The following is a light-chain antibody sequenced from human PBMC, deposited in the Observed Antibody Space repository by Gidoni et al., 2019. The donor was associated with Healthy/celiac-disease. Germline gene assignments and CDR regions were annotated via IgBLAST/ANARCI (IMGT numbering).Light chain of an antibody. Sequence: DIQMTQSPSTLPASVGDRVTITCRASQSISSWSAWYQQKPGKAPKLLIYKASSLESGVPSRFSGSGSGTEFTLTISSLQPDDFATYYCQQYNSLFGQGTKVEIK. CDR1: QSISSW. J-gene: IGKJ1*01. CDR2: KAS. CDR3: QQYNSL. V-gene: IGKV1-5*03.